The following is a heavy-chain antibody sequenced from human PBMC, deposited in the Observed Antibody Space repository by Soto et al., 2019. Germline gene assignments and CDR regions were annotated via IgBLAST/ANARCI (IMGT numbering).Heavy chain of an antibody. J-gene: IGHJ5*02. CDR1: GYTFSNYY. CDR2: INPNSGGT. Sequence: ASVKVSCKASGYTFSNYYMHWVRQAPGQGLEWMGWINPNSGGTNYAQMFQGWVTMTRDTSISTAYMELSRLRSDDTAVYYCARDSHLSSSWYFRRRYNWFDPWGQGTLVTVSS. CDR3: ARDSHLSSSWYFRRRYNWFDP. V-gene: IGHV1-2*04. D-gene: IGHD6-13*01.